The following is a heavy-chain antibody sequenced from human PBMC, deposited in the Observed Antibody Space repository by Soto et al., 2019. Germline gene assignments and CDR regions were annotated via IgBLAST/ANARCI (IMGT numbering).Heavy chain of an antibody. CDR1: GFTFRSYA. CDR2: LLRSGSST. D-gene: IGHD4-17*01. CDR3: AKDAVSGDGVWLLDS. J-gene: IGHJ5*02. V-gene: IGHV3-23*01. Sequence: PGWSLRLSCAASGFTFRSYAMSWARQAPGKGLEWVSSLLRSGSSTYYADSVKGRFTVSSDISANSLYLQMDSLRAEDTAVYYCAKDAVSGDGVWLLDSWGQGTVVTSPQ.